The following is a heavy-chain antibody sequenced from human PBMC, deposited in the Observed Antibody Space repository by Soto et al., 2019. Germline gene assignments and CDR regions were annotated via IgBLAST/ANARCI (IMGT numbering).Heavy chain of an antibody. D-gene: IGHD3-10*01. Sequence: QVQLQQWGAGLLKPSETLSLTCAVYGGSFSGYYWSWIRQPPGKGLEWIGEINHSGSTKDNPSLKSRVTISVDTSKNQFPLKLSSVTAADTAVYYCARGSVLWFGEYDLWGRGTLVTVSS. CDR1: GGSFSGYY. CDR3: ARGSVLWFGEYDL. V-gene: IGHV4-34*01. J-gene: IGHJ2*01. CDR2: INHSGST.